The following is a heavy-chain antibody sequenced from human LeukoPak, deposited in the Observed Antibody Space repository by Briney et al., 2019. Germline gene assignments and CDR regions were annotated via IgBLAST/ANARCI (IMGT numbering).Heavy chain of an antibody. J-gene: IGHJ4*02. V-gene: IGHV4-39*01. Sequence: SETLSLTCTVSGGSISSSSYYWGWIRQPPGKGLEWIGSIYYSGSTYYNPSLKSRVTISVDTSKNQSSLKLSSVTAADTAVYYCARRGDSMIGVGGDYYFDYWGQGTLVTVSS. CDR2: IYYSGST. CDR1: GGSISSSSYY. D-gene: IGHD3-22*01. CDR3: ARRGDSMIGVGGDYYFDY.